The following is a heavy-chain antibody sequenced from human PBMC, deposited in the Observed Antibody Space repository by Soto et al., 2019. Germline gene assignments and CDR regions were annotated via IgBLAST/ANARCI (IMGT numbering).Heavy chain of an antibody. CDR3: AKDHSFDY. J-gene: IGHJ4*02. CDR1: GFTFSSYG. V-gene: IGHV3-30*18. Sequence: QVQLVESGGGVVQPGRSLRLSCAASGFTFSSYGMHWVSQAPGKGLEWVAVISYDGSNKYYADSVKGRFTISRDNSKNTLYLQMNSLRAEDTAVYYCAKDHSFDYWGQGTLVTVSS. CDR2: ISYDGSNK.